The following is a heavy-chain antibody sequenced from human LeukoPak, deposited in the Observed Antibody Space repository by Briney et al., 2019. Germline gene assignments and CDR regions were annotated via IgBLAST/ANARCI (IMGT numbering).Heavy chain of an antibody. CDR3: AKVNNDLNGMDV. J-gene: IGHJ6*02. V-gene: IGHV3-21*06. CDR1: GFTFSSHG. D-gene: IGHD3-3*01. CDR2: ISGLSSYI. Sequence: GGSLRLSCAASGFTFSSHGMNWVRRAPGKGLEWVSSISGLSSYIYYADSVKGRFTISRDNAKNSLYLQMNSLRAEDTAVYYCAKVNNDLNGMDVWGQGTTVTVSS.